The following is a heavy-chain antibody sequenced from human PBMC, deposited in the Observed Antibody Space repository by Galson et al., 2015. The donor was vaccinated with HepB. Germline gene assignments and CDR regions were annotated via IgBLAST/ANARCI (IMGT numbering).Heavy chain of an antibody. CDR2: IIPIFGTA. D-gene: IGHD3-10*01. CDR3: ASPPPRGVIISTDYYGMDV. CDR1: GGTFSSYA. J-gene: IGHJ6*02. Sequence: SVKVSCKASGGTFSSYAISWVRQAPGQGLEWMGGIIPIFGTANYAQKFQGRVTITADESTSTAYMELSSLRSEDTAVYYCASPPPRGVIISTDYYGMDVWGQGTTVTVSS. V-gene: IGHV1-69*13.